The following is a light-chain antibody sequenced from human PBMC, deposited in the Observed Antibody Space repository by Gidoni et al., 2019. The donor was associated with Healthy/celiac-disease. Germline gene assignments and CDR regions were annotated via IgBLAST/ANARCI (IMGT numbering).Light chain of an antibody. Sequence: DIVMTQSPATLSVSPGERATLSCRASQSVSSNLAWYQQKPGQAPRLLIDGASTRATGIPARFSGSGSGTEFTLTISSLQSEDFAVYYGQQYNNWPQLTFXGXTKVEIK. CDR3: QQYNNWPQLT. CDR1: QSVSSN. V-gene: IGKV3-15*01. J-gene: IGKJ4*01. CDR2: GAS.